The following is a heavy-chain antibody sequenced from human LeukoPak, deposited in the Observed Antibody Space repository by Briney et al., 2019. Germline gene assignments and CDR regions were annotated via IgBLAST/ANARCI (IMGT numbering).Heavy chain of an antibody. D-gene: IGHD5-24*01. CDR3: ARGQRRIQRKKGTLDY. V-gene: IGHV4-34*01. CDR1: GGSFSGYY. CDR2: INHSGST. J-gene: IGHJ4*02. Sequence: PSETLSLNCAVYGGSFSGYYWSWIRQPPGKGLEWIGEINHSGSTNYNPSLKSRVTISVDTSKNQFSLKLSSVTAADTAVYYCARGQRRIQRKKGTLDYSGEGTLVTASS.